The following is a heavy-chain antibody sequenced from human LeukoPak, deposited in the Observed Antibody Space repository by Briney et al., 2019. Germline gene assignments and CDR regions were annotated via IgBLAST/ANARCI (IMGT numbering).Heavy chain of an antibody. CDR1: GGSISSGRYC. J-gene: IGHJ4*02. V-gene: IGHV4-61*02. Sequence: PSETLSLTCTVSGGSISSGRYCWSWLRQPAGKGLEWIGRIYTSGSTNYNPSLKSRATISVDTSKNQFSLKLSSVTAADTAVFYCATEELAGTTSLDYWGQGTLVTVSS. CDR3: ATEELAGTTSLDY. D-gene: IGHD2-2*01. CDR2: IYTSGST.